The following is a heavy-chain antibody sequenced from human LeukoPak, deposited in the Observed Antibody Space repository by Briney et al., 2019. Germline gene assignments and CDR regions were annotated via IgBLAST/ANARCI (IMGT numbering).Heavy chain of an antibody. CDR2: IYTSGST. CDR3: ARGRYYDYVWGSYRYNWFDP. D-gene: IGHD3-16*02. Sequence: SQTLSLTCTVSGGSISSGSYYWSWIRQPAGKGLEWIGRIYTSGSTNYNPSLKSRVTISVDTSKNQFSLKLSSVTAADTAVYYCARGRYYDYVWGSYRYNWFDPWGQGTLVTVSS. CDR1: GGSISSGSYY. V-gene: IGHV4-61*02. J-gene: IGHJ5*02.